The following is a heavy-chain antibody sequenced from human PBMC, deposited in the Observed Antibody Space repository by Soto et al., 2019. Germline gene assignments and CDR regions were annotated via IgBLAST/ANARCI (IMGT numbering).Heavy chain of an antibody. CDR1: GGSFSGYY. Sequence: SETLSLTCAVYGGSFSGYYWSWIRQPPGKGLEWIGEINHSGSTNYNPSLKSRVTISVDTSKNQFSLKLSSVTAADTAVYYCARGPVTYYDFWSGYYSFTTDAFDIWGQGTMVTVSS. J-gene: IGHJ3*02. V-gene: IGHV4-34*01. CDR2: INHSGST. D-gene: IGHD3-3*01. CDR3: ARGPVTYYDFWSGYYSFTTDAFDI.